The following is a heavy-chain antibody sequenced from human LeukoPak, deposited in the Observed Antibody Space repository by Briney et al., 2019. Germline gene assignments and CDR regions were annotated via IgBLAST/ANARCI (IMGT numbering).Heavy chain of an antibody. J-gene: IGHJ4*02. D-gene: IGHD4-11*01. V-gene: IGHV3-30*18. CDR2: ISNDGSNK. Sequence: PGGSLRLSCAASGFTFSSYGMHWVRQAPGKGLEGVAVISNDGSNKYYADSVKGRFTISRDNSKNTLYLQMNSLKSEDTAVYYCAKDSTTLTLTFDYWGQGTLVTVSS. CDR3: AKDSTTLTLTFDY. CDR1: GFTFSSYG.